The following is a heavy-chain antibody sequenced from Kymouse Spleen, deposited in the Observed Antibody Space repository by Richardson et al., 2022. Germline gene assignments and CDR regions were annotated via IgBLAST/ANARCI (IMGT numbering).Heavy chain of an antibody. J-gene: IGHJ4*02. CDR2: ISWNSGSI. V-gene: IGHV3-9*01. CDR1: GFTFDDYA. CDR3: AKDGRGYSGYGFDY. Sequence: EVQLVESGGGLVQPGRSLRLSCAASGFTFDDYAMHWVRQAPGKGLEWVSGISWNSGSIGYADSVKGRFTISRDNAKNSLYLQMNSLRAEDTALYYCAKDGRGYSGYGFDYWGQGTLVTVSS. D-gene: IGHD5-12*01.